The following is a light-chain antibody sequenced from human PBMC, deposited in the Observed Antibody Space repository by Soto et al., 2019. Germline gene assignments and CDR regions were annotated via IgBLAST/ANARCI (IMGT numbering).Light chain of an antibody. CDR2: GNS. CDR1: SSNIGAGYD. J-gene: IGLJ2*01. Sequence: QSVLTQPPSVSGAPGQRVTISCTGSSSNIGAGYDVHWYQQLPGTATKLLIYGNSNRPSGVPDRFSGSKSGTSASLAITGLQAEDEADDYCQSYDSSLSGRVVFGGGTKLTVL. V-gene: IGLV1-40*01. CDR3: QSYDSSLSGRVV.